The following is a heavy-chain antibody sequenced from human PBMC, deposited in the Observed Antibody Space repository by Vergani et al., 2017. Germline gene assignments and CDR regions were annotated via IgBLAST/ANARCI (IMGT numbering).Heavy chain of an antibody. CDR2: IYPCDSDT. J-gene: IGHJ5*02. CDR1: GYTFTSYW. Sequence: DVQLVQSGAEVKEPGGSLKIFCKGSGYTFTSYWIAWVRQLPGKGLEWMGIIYPCDSDTRYSLSFQAQVTIAADKSISTAYLQWSSLKASDTAMYYCARTTTTVTTFNWFDPWGQGTLVTVSS. V-gene: IGHV5-51*01. D-gene: IGHD4-17*01. CDR3: ARTTTTVTTFNWFDP.